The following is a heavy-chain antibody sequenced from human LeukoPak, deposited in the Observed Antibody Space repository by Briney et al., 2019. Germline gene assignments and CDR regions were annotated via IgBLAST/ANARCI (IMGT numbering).Heavy chain of an antibody. CDR2: INHSGST. D-gene: IGHD6-6*01. CDR1: GGSFSGYY. CDR3: ARVTRDIAARRGTFDY. J-gene: IGHJ4*02. V-gene: IGHV4-34*01. Sequence: PSETLSLTCAVYGGSFSGYYWRWIRQPPGKGLEWIGEINHSGSTNYNPSLKSRVTISVDTSKNQFSLKLSSVTAADTAVYYCARVTRDIAARRGTFDYWGQGTLVTVSS.